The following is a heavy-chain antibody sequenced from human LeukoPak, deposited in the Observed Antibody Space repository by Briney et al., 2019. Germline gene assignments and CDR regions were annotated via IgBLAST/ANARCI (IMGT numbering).Heavy chain of an antibody. CDR1: GYSISSGHY. D-gene: IGHD2-8*01. Sequence: SETLSLTCTVSGYSISSGHYWGWIRQPPGKRLEWIGSIHSSGTTYYNPTLKSRVTISVDTSRNQFSLKLSSVTAADTAVYYCARGGVFSAAGFDYWGQGTLVTVSS. CDR3: ARGGVFSAAGFDY. J-gene: IGHJ4*02. CDR2: IHSSGTT. V-gene: IGHV4-38-2*02.